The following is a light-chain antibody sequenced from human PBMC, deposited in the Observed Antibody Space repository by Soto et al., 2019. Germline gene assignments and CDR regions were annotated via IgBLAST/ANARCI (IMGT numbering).Light chain of an antibody. CDR2: DDR. CDR1: NIGIKS. Sequence: SYELTQPPSVSVAPGQTATITCGGNNIGIKSVHWYQQKPGQAPVLVIYDDRGRPSVIPERFSGSNSGNTATLTISRVEAGDEAEYFCFSFTTTSTHVFGTGTKVTVL. CDR3: FSFTTTSTHV. J-gene: IGLJ1*01. V-gene: IGLV3-21*02.